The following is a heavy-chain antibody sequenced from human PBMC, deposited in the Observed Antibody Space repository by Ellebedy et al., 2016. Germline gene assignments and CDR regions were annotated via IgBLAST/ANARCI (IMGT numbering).Heavy chain of an antibody. D-gene: IGHD6-13*01. CDR3: ARVLLATAIAAAGTSLDY. V-gene: IGHV4-59*01. CDR1: GGSISSYY. CDR2: IYYSGST. Sequence: SETLSLTCTVSGGSISSYYWSWIRQPPGKGLEWIGYIYYSGSTNYNPSLKSRVTISVDTSKNQFSLKLSSVTAADTAVYYCARVLLATAIAAAGTSLDYWGQGTLVTVSS. J-gene: IGHJ4*02.